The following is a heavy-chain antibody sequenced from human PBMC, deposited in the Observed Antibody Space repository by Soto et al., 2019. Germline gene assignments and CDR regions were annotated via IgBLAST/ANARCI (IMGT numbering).Heavy chain of an antibody. Sequence: ASVKVSCKASGYTFTSYYMHWVRQAPGQGLEWMGIINPSGGSTSYTQKFQGRVTMTRDTSTSTVYMELSSLRSEDTAVYYCARVGIAAAGTGNYFDYWGQGTLVTV. V-gene: IGHV1-46*03. CDR3: ARVGIAAAGTGNYFDY. J-gene: IGHJ4*02. D-gene: IGHD6-13*01. CDR1: GYTFTSYY. CDR2: INPSGGST.